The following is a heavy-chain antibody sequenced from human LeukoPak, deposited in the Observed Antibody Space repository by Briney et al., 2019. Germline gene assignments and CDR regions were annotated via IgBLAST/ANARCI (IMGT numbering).Heavy chain of an antibody. D-gene: IGHD6-19*01. CDR2: ISYDGSNK. CDR3: ARDKDSSGWYLLDY. V-gene: IGHV3-30-3*01. CDR1: GFTFSSYA. Sequence: PWGSLRLSCAASGFTFSSYAMHWVRQAPGKGLEWVAVISYDGSNKYYADSVKGRFTISRDNSKNTLYLQMNSLRAEDTAVYYCARDKDSSGWYLLDYWGQGTLVTVSS. J-gene: IGHJ4*02.